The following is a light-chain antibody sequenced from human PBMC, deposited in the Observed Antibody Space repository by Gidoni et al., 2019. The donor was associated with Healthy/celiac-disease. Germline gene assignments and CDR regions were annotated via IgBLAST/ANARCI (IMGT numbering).Light chain of an antibody. V-gene: IGLV2-14*03. J-gene: IGLJ2*01. CDR2: DVS. CDR1: SSDLGCYNY. Sequence: QSALTQPASVSGSPGQSITLSCTGTSSDLGCYNYVSWYQQHPGKAPKLMIYDVSNRPSGVSNHFSGSKSGNTASLTISGLQAEDEADYYCSSYTSSSTLVFGGGTKLTVL. CDR3: SSYTSSSTLV.